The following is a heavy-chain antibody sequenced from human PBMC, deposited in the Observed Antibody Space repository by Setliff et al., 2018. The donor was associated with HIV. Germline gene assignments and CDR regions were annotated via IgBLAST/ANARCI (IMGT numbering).Heavy chain of an antibody. CDR3: ARERSLITVRRNFDS. V-gene: IGHV4-34*01. Sequence: SETLSLTCAVYGRSLSGYYWSWIRQPPGKGLEWIGEINQSGSTNYNPSLKSRVTISVDTSKNQFSLKLSSVTAADTAVYYCARERSLITVRRNFDSWGQGTLVTVSS. CDR2: INQSGST. J-gene: IGHJ4*02. D-gene: IGHD1-1*01. CDR1: GRSLSGYY.